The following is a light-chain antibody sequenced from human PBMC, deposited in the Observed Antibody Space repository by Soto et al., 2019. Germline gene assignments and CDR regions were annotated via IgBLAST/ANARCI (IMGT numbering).Light chain of an antibody. Sequence: EIVMTQSPATLTVSPGDTATLSCRASQSLGGNLAWYQQKPGQAPRLLIYGASTRATGIPARFSGSGSGTEFTLTISSLQPDDFATYYCQHYNSYSEAFGQGTMVDI. CDR3: QHYNSYSEA. CDR2: GAS. CDR1: QSLGGN. J-gene: IGKJ1*01. V-gene: IGKV3-15*01.